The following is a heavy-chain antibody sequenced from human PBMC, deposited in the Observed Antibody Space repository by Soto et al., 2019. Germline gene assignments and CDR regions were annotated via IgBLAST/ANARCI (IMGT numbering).Heavy chain of an antibody. J-gene: IGHJ4*02. CDR3: ARARASRIFDY. D-gene: IGHD1-26*01. Sequence: QVQLQESGPGLVKPSQTLSLTCTVSGGSISSGGYYWSWIRQHPGKGLEWIGYIYYSGSTYYNPSLKSRXTXPXXPSKNQFSLKLSSVTAADTAVYYCARARASRIFDYWGQGTLVTVSS. CDR2: IYYSGST. V-gene: IGHV4-31*03. CDR1: GGSISSGGYY.